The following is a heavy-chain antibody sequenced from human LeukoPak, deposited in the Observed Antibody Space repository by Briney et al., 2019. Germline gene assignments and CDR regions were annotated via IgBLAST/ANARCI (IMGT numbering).Heavy chain of an antibody. CDR3: ARGLSYDYVWGSYRLGLSYYGMDV. Sequence: GGSLRLSCAASGFTFSSYWMHWVRQAPGKGLVWVSRINSDGSSTSYADSVEGRFTISRDNAKNTLYLQMNSLRAEDTAVYYCARGLSYDYVWGSYRLGLSYYGMDVWGQGTTVTVSS. CDR2: INSDGSST. D-gene: IGHD3-16*02. V-gene: IGHV3-74*01. CDR1: GFTFSSYW. J-gene: IGHJ6*02.